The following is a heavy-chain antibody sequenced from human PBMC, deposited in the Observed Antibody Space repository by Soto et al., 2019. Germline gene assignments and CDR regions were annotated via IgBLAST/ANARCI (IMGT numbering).Heavy chain of an antibody. Sequence: ASVKVSCKASGGTFSSYAISWVRQAPGQRLEWMGGIIAIFGTANYAQKFQGRVTITRDTSASTAYMELSSLRSEDTAVYYCARGSSGDLDPWGQGTLVTVSS. D-gene: IGHD6-6*01. J-gene: IGHJ5*02. CDR2: IIAIFGTA. V-gene: IGHV1-69*05. CDR3: ARGSSGDLDP. CDR1: GGTFSSYA.